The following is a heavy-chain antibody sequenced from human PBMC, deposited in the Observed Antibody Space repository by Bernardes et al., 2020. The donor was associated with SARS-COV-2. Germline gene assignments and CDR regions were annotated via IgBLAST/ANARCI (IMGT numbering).Heavy chain of an antibody. J-gene: IGHJ4*02. CDR3: VRGLITSSWYTAPFDY. Sequence: GGSLRLSCAASGVTFSLYGMHWVRQAPGTGLEWVAVISNDGANKYHADAVKGQFTISRDNSKNTLYLQMNSLRAEDTAVYYCVRGLITSSWYTAPFDYWGQGTLVTVSS. D-gene: IGHD6-13*01. V-gene: IGHV3-30*03. CDR2: ISNDGANK. CDR1: GVTFSLYG.